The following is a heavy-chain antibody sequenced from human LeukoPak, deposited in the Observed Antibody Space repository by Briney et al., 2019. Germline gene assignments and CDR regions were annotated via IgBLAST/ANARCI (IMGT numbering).Heavy chain of an antibody. D-gene: IGHD3-16*01. Sequence: TGGSLRLSCAASGFTFRSYAMYWVRQAPGKGLEWVAIISYDGSNKYYADSVKGRFTISRENSKTTLYLQMNSLRAEDTAVYYCASRPDYVWGSVDYWGQGTLVTVSS. V-gene: IGHV3-30-3*01. J-gene: IGHJ4*02. CDR2: ISYDGSNK. CDR1: GFTFRSYA. CDR3: ASRPDYVWGSVDY.